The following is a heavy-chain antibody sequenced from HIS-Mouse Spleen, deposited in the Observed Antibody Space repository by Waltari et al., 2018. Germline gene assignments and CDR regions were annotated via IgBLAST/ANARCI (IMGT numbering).Heavy chain of an antibody. V-gene: IGHV4-39*07. CDR1: GGSISSSSYY. CDR2: IYYSGST. J-gene: IGHJ4*02. D-gene: IGHD3-22*01. CDR3: AREYRGYYDSSGYAYIHFDY. Sequence: QLQLQESGPGLVKPSETLSLTCTVSGGSISSSSYYWGWIRQPPGKGREWIGSIYYSGSTFSNPSLKSRVTISVDTSKNQFSLKLSSVTAADTAVYYCAREYRGYYDSSGYAYIHFDYWGQGTLVTVSS.